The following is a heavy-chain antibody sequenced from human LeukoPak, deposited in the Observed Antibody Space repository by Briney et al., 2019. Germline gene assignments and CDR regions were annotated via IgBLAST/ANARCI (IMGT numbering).Heavy chain of an antibody. CDR3: AKDPDTMVRGNPMDV. V-gene: IGHV1-18*01. J-gene: IGHJ6*02. CDR2: ISAYNGNT. D-gene: IGHD3-10*01. Sequence: ASVKVSCKASGYTFTSYGISWVRQAPGQGLEWMGWISAYNGNTNYAQKLQGRVTMTTDTSTSTAYMELRSLRSDDTAVYYCAKDPDTMVRGNPMDVWGQGTTVTVSS. CDR1: GYTFTSYG.